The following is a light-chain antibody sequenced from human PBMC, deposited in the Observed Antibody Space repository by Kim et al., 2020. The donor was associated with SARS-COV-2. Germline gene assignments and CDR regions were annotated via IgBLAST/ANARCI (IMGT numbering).Light chain of an antibody. CDR2: GDS. V-gene: IGLV3-9*01. CDR1: NIGSKN. CDR3: QVLDISTADYA. Sequence: SYELTQPLSVSVALGQTARITCGGNNIGSKNVHWYQQKPGQASVLVIYGDSNRLSGIPERFSGSNSGNTATLTISRAQAGDEADYYCQVLDISTADYAFG. J-gene: IGLJ1*01.